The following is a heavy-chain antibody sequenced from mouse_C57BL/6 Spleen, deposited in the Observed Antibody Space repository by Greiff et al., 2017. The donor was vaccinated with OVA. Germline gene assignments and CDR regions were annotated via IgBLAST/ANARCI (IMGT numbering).Heavy chain of an antibody. CDR3: ARPSPYGNFSYYFDY. J-gene: IGHJ2*01. Sequence: EVKLMESGGDLVKPGGSLKLSCAASGFTFSSYGMSWVRQTPDKRLEWVATISSGGSYTYYPDSVKGRFTISRDNAKNTLYLQMSSLKSEDTAMYYCARPSPYGNFSYYFDYWGQGTTLTVSS. D-gene: IGHD2-1*01. CDR2: ISSGGSYT. V-gene: IGHV5-6*01. CDR1: GFTFSSYG.